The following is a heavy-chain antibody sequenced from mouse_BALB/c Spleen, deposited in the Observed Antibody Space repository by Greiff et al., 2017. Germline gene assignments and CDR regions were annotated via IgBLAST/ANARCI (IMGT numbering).Heavy chain of an antibody. CDR1: GYNFTSYW. J-gene: IGHJ4*01. D-gene: IGHD3-3*01. V-gene: IGHV1-55*01. Sequence: QVQLQQPGAELVKPGTSVKLSCKASGYNFTSYWINWVKLRPEQGLEWIGDIYPGSGSTNYNEKFKSKATLTVDTSSSTAYMQLSSLASEDSALYYCARRGTYYAMDYWGQGTSVTVSS. CDR2: IYPGSGST. CDR3: ARRGTYYAMDY.